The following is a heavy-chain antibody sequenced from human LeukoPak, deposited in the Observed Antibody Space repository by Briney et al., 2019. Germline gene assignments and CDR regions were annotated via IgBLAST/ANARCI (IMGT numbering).Heavy chain of an antibody. Sequence: SETLSLTCTVSSGSISSGGYYWSWVRQHPGKGLEWIAYIYYRGNTYYNPSLQSRVTISVDTSKNQFSLKLSSVTAADTAVYYCARGGFYYYYGMDVWGQGTTVTVSS. CDR1: SGSISSGGYY. D-gene: IGHD3-22*01. CDR2: IYYRGNT. V-gene: IGHV4-31*03. J-gene: IGHJ6*02. CDR3: ARGGFYYYYGMDV.